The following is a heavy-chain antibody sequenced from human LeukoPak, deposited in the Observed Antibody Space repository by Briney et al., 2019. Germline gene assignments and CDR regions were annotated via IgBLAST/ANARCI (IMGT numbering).Heavy chain of an antibody. D-gene: IGHD3-22*01. J-gene: IGHJ4*02. CDR3: ARRAFSSGYYYFDY. CDR1: GGSISSYY. Sequence: PSGTLSLACTVSGGSISSYYWSWIRQPPGKGLVWIGYIYYSGSTNYNPSLKSRVTISVDTSKNQFSLKLSSVTAADTAVYYCARRAFSSGYYYFDYWGQGTLVTVSS. V-gene: IGHV4-59*08. CDR2: IYYSGST.